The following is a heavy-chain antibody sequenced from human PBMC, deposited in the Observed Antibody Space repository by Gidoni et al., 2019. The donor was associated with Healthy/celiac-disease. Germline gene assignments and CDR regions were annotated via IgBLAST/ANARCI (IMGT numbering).Heavy chain of an antibody. CDR2: IIPIFGTA. J-gene: IGHJ4*02. CDR3: ARVHQYSSSPYFDY. CDR1: GGTLSSYA. V-gene: IGHV1-69*01. D-gene: IGHD6-6*01. Sequence: VQLVQSGAEVKKPGSSGKGSCKASGGTLSSYAIRWVRQPPGQGLEWMGGIIPIFGTANYAQTVQGRVTITADESTSTAYMELSSLRSEDTAVYYCARVHQYSSSPYFDYWGQGTLVTVSS.